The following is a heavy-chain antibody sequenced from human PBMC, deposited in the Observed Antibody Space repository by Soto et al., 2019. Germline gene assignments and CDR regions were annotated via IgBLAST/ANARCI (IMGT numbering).Heavy chain of an antibody. J-gene: IGHJ4*02. CDR2: ISGSGGST. Sequence: GGSLRLSCAASGFTFSSYAMSWVRQAPGKGLEWVSAISGSGGSTYYADSVKGRFTISRDNSKNTLYLQMNSLRAEDTAVYYCANQKGVVLRYSDYQLDYWGQGTLVTVSS. CDR1: GFTFSSYA. D-gene: IGHD3-9*01. V-gene: IGHV3-23*01. CDR3: ANQKGVVLRYSDYQLDY.